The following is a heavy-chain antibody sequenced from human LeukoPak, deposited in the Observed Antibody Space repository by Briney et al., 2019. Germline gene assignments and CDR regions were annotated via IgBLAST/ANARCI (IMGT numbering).Heavy chain of an antibody. Sequence: GGSLRLSCAASGFTFSSYAMHWVRQAPGKGLEWVAVISYDGSNKYYADSVKGRFTISRDNSKNTLYLQMNSLRAEDTAVYYCARGREQWLKFWFDPWGQGTLVTVSS. CDR3: ARGREQWLKFWFDP. CDR2: ISYDGSNK. V-gene: IGHV3-30-3*01. J-gene: IGHJ5*02. CDR1: GFTFSSYA. D-gene: IGHD6-19*01.